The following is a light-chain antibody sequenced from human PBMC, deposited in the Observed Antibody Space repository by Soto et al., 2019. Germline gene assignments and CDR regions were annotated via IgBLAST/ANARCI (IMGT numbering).Light chain of an antibody. CDR3: QQYGSSPWT. J-gene: IGKJ1*01. CDR1: QSVSNN. V-gene: IGKV3D-15*02. CDR2: GAS. Sequence: VMWQSPATLSVSPEERATLSCRASQSVSNNLAWYQQKPGQGPRLIIYGASTRATGIPDRFSGSGSGTDFTLTSSRLEPEDFAVYYCQQYGSSPWTFGQGTKVDIK.